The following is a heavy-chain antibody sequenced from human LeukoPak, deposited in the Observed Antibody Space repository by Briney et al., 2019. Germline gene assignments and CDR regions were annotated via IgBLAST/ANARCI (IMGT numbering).Heavy chain of an antibody. CDR2: ISSGGGTI. V-gene: IGHV3-48*03. J-gene: IGHJ3*02. CDR3: ARGPSIAARYDAFDI. Sequence: GGSLRLSCAASGFTFSSYEMNWVRQAPGKGLEWVSYISSGGGTIYYADSVKGRFTISRDNAKNSLYLQVISLRAEDTAVYYCARGPSIAARYDAFDIWGQGTMVTVSS. D-gene: IGHD6-6*01. CDR1: GFTFSSYE.